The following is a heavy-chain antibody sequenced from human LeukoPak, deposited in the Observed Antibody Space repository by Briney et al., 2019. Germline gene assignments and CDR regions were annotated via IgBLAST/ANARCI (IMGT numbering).Heavy chain of an antibody. CDR3: ARAPPITRGPFDP. CDR1: GYTFTSYD. Sequence: ASVKVSCKASGYTFTSYDINWVRQATGQGLEWMGWMNPNSGNTGYAQKFQGRVTMTRDTSISTVYMELSRLRSDDTAVYYCARAPPITRGPFDPWGQGTLVTVSS. CDR2: MNPNSGNT. V-gene: IGHV1-8*01. J-gene: IGHJ5*02. D-gene: IGHD3-10*01.